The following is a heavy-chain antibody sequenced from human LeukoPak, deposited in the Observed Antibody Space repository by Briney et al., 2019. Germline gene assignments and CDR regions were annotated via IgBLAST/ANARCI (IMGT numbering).Heavy chain of an antibody. V-gene: IGHV1-2*02. CDR2: INPNSGGT. CDR3: ARDPIKYYYDSSGYYYESWFDP. Sequence: ASVKVSCKASGYTFTGYYMHWVRQAPGQGLEWMGWINPNSGGTNYAQKFQGRVTMTRDTSISTAYMELSRLRSDDTAVYYCARDPIKYYYDSSGYYYESWFDPWGQGTLVTVFS. J-gene: IGHJ5*02. D-gene: IGHD3-22*01. CDR1: GYTFTGYY.